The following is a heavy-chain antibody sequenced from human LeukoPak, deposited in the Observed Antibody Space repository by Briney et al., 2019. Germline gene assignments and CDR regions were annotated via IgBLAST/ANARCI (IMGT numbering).Heavy chain of an antibody. J-gene: IGHJ4*02. CDR2: LSPTGSF. CDR1: GGSITSYS. CDR3: ARVVWIQLWLDYFDY. Sequence: SETLSLTCIVSGGSITSYSWGWIRQPAGKGLEWIGRLSPTGSFTYSPSLKSRVTMSVDTSKNHFSLKLSSVTAADTAVYYCARVVWIQLWLDYFDYWGQGTLVTVSS. V-gene: IGHV4-4*07. D-gene: IGHD5-18*01.